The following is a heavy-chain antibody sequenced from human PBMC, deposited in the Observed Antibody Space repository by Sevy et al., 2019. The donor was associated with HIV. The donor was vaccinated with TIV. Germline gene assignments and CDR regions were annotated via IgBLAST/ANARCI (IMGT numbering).Heavy chain of an antibody. J-gene: IGHJ4*02. D-gene: IGHD2-15*01. CDR3: ARVYWSGGSCYSLAY. V-gene: IGHV1-18*01. Sequence: ASVKVSCKTSGYTFTSYRITWVRQAPGQGLEWMGWISAHNGDTNYAQKLQGRVTMISETSTSTAYMVLRSLRSDDTAIYYCARVYWSGGSCYSLAYWGQGTLVTVSS. CDR2: ISAHNGDT. CDR1: GYTFTSYR.